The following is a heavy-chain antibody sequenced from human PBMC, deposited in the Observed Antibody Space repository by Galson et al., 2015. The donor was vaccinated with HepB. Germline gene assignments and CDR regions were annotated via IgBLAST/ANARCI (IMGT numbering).Heavy chain of an antibody. V-gene: IGHV1-58*02. Sequence: SVKVSCKASGFTFTSSAMQWVRQARGQRLEWIGWIVVGSGNTNYAQKFQERVTITRDMSTSTAYMELSSLRSEDTAVYYCAAARITMVRGVKGWFDPWGQGTLVTVSS. CDR2: IVVGSGNT. J-gene: IGHJ5*02. CDR1: GFTFTSSA. CDR3: AAARITMVRGVKGWFDP. D-gene: IGHD3-10*01.